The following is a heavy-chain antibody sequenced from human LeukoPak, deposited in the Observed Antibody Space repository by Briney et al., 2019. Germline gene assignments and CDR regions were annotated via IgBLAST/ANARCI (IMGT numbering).Heavy chain of an antibody. CDR2: IKSKTDGGTT. CDR1: GFTFSNAW. V-gene: IGHV3-15*01. D-gene: IGHD5-12*01. J-gene: IGHJ1*01. Sequence: PGGSLRLSCAASGFTFSNAWMTWVRQAPGKGLEWVGRIKSKTDGGTTDYAAPVKGGFAISRDDSKNMLYLQMNSLKTEDTAVYYCATGREGNSDDYKYSQHWGQGTLVTVSS. CDR3: ATGREGNSDDYKYSQH.